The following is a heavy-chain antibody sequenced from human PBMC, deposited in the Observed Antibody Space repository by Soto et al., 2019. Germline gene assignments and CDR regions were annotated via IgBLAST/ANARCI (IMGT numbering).Heavy chain of an antibody. V-gene: IGHV4-59*01. D-gene: IGHD1-7*01. CDR2: IYYSGST. CDR1: GGSISSYY. Sequence: QVQLQESGPGLVKPSETLSLTCTVSGGSISSYYWSWIRQPPGKGLEWIGYIYYSGSTNYNPTLKSRVTISVDTSKTQFSLKLSSVTAADTAVYYCARGGRNWNYEGYFDYWGQGTLVTVSS. CDR3: ARGGRNWNYEGYFDY. J-gene: IGHJ4*02.